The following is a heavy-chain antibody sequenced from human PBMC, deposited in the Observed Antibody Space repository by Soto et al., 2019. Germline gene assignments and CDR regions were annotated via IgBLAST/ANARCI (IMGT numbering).Heavy chain of an antibody. J-gene: IGHJ6*03. CDR1: GYTFRSYG. CDR2: ISGYNGNT. Sequence: ASLKVSCKASGYTFRSYGTSWVRQAPGQGLEWMGWISGYNGNTHYSQKFQGKVTMTTDTSTSTAYMELRNLRSDDTAVYYCAKADSNYAGRFSYYYMDVWGTGTMVTVSS. V-gene: IGHV1-18*01. D-gene: IGHD4-4*01. CDR3: AKADSNYAGRFSYYYMDV.